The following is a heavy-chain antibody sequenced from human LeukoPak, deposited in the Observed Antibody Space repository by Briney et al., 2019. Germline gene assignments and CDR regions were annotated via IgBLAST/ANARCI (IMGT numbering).Heavy chain of an antibody. V-gene: IGHV4-61*02. CDR3: ARGTGTEFDY. Sequence: PSQTLSLTCTVSGGSISSGSYYWSWMRQPAGKGLEWIGRIYTSGSTNYNPSLKSRVTISVDTSKNQFSLKLSSVTAADTAVYYCARGTGTEFDYWGQGTLVTASS. CDR2: IYTSGST. J-gene: IGHJ4*02. D-gene: IGHD1-14*01. CDR1: GGSISSGSYY.